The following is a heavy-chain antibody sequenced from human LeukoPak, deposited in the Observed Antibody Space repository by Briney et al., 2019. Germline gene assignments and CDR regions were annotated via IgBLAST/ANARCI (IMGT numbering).Heavy chain of an antibody. CDR3: AKQVSSGWYYFDY. CDR2: ISANGGET. V-gene: IGHV3-23*01. CDR1: GFTFSIYA. J-gene: IGHJ4*02. D-gene: IGHD6-19*01. Sequence: GGSLRLSCAASGFTFSIYAMNWVRQAPGKGLEWVSSISANGGETHYADSVKGRFTISRDNSKNTLYLQINNPRVEDTAVYYCAKQVSSGWYYFDYWGQGTLVTVSS.